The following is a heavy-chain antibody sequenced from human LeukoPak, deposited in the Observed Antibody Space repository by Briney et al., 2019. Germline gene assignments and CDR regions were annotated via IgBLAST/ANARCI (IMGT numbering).Heavy chain of an antibody. Sequence: GRSLRLSCAASGFTFSSYGMHWVRQAPGKGLEWVAVISYDGSNKYYADSVKGRFTISRDNSKNTLYLQVNSLRAEDTAVYYCAKDRTHSSGWYYFDYWGQGTLVTVSS. CDR1: GFTFSSYG. J-gene: IGHJ4*02. CDR2: ISYDGSNK. CDR3: AKDRTHSSGWYYFDY. D-gene: IGHD6-19*01. V-gene: IGHV3-30*18.